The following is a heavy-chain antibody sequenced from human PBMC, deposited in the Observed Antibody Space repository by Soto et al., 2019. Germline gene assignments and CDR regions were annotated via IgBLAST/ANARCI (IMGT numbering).Heavy chain of an antibody. Sequence: GGPLRHSCSSSGFTFSDYAMHLVLHPTGKGLEWVATVSSDGERKYYAMSVKGRFAISKDNSMSTLLLQMDTLGPDDTAIYYCAKVERSGRGPPFSCHIWGQGTMVTVSS. CDR2: VSSDGERK. CDR1: GFTFSDYA. V-gene: IGHV3-30*18. D-gene: IGHD5-12*01. J-gene: IGHJ3*02. CDR3: AKVERSGRGPPFSCHI.